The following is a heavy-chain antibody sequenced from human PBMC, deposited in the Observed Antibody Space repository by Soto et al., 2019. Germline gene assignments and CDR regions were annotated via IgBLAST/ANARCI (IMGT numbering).Heavy chain of an antibody. Sequence: GASVKVSCKASGYTFTSYGISWVRQAPGQGLEWMGWISAYNGNTNYAQKLQGRVTMTTDTSTSTAYMELRSLRSDDTAVYYCARAXYYYDSSGYYYQYYFDYWGQGTLVTVSS. CDR2: ISAYNGNT. CDR3: ARAXYYYDSSGYYYQYYFDY. D-gene: IGHD3-22*01. V-gene: IGHV1-18*01. CDR1: GYTFTSYG. J-gene: IGHJ4*02.